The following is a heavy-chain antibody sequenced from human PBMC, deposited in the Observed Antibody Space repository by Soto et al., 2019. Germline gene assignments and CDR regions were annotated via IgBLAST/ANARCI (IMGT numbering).Heavy chain of an antibody. CDR2: IKQDGSEK. J-gene: IGHJ6*02. D-gene: IGHD3-10*01. CDR1: GFTFSSYW. CDR3: ARVHFGIAIPINYYYYYYGMDV. Sequence: PGGSLRLSCAASGFTFSSYWMSWVRQAPGKGLEWVANIKQDGSEKYYVDSVKGRFTISRDNAKNSLYLQMNSLRAEDTAVYYCARVHFGIAIPINYYYYYYGMDVWGQGTTVTVSS. V-gene: IGHV3-7*03.